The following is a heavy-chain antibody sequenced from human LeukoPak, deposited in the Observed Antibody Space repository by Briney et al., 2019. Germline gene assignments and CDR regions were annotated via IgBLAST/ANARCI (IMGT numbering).Heavy chain of an antibody. Sequence: ASVNVSCKASGYTFNTYYMHWVRQAPGQGLEWMGVSNPTGGRTTYAQAFQGRLSMTRDTSTSTVYMELISLKSEDTAMFYCTRELGGTYNDFWGQGTLVTVSS. CDR2: SNPTGGRT. CDR3: TRELGGTYNDF. J-gene: IGHJ4*02. V-gene: IGHV1-46*02. CDR1: GYTFNTYY. D-gene: IGHD1-26*01.